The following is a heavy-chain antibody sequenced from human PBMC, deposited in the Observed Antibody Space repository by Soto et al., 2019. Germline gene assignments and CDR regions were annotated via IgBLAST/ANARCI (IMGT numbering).Heavy chain of an antibody. J-gene: IGHJ4*02. Sequence: SETLSLTCTVSGGSISSGGYYWNWIRQHPGKGLEWIGYIYYSGSTYYNPSLKSRVTISVDTSKNQFSLKLSSVTAADTAVYYCARGTYYYGSGTYSRFDYWGQGTLVTVSS. CDR1: GGSISSGGYY. CDR3: ARGTYYYGSGTYSRFDY. CDR2: IYYSGST. V-gene: IGHV4-31*03. D-gene: IGHD3-10*01.